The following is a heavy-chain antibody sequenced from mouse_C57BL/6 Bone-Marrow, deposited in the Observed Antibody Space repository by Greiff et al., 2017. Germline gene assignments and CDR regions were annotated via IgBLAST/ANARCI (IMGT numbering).Heavy chain of an antibody. Sequence: VQVVESGAELARPGASVKLSCKASGYTFTSYGISWVKQRTGQGLEWIGEIYPRSGNTYYNEKFKGKATLTADKSSSTAYMELRSLTSEDSAVYFCARLRLRRSWYFDVWGTGTTVTGSS. D-gene: IGHD2-4*01. V-gene: IGHV1-81*01. CDR1: GYTFTSYG. J-gene: IGHJ1*03. CDR3: ARLRLRRSWYFDV. CDR2: IYPRSGNT.